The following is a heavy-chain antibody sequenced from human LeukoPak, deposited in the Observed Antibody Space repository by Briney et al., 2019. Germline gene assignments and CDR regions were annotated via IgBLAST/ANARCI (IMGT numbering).Heavy chain of an antibody. CDR1: GYTITGYS. J-gene: IGHJ4*02. Sequence: ASVKVSCKASGYTITGYSIHWVRQAPGQGLEWMGWINPNSGDTNYAQKFQGRVTMTRDTSISTAYMELSRLRSDDTAVYYCATPGYSSSWYDYWGQGTLVTVSS. D-gene: IGHD6-13*01. CDR2: INPNSGDT. CDR3: ATPGYSSSWYDY. V-gene: IGHV1-2*02.